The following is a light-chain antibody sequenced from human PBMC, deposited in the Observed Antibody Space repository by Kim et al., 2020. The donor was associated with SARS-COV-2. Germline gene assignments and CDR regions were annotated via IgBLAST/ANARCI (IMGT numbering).Light chain of an antibody. CDR1: SGQSRSA. V-gene: IGLV4-69*01. Sequence: ASVKLTCTLRSGQSRSAIAWHQQQPEKGPRYLMKLNSDGSHTKGDGIPDRFSGSSSGTERYLTISSLQSEDEADYYCQTWGTGVWVFGGGTQLTVL. CDR2: LNSDGSH. CDR3: QTWGTGVWV. J-gene: IGLJ3*02.